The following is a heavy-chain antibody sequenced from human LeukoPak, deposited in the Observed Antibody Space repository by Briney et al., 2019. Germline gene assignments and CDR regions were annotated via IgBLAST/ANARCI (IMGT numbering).Heavy chain of an antibody. D-gene: IGHD3-16*01. CDR1: GGTLSRYF. V-gene: IGHV1-69*01. J-gene: IGHJ6*02. CDR2: VLPISGTT. CDR3: ATSRYYETTICYRLYGMDV. Sequence: GSSVKVSCKASGGTLSRYFICSVRQAPGQGLEWMGGVLPISGTTNYAQKFQGRVRTTADESTSPAYTELSSLRSEDTRVSSFATSRYYETTICYRLYGMDVGGQGTTVTVSS.